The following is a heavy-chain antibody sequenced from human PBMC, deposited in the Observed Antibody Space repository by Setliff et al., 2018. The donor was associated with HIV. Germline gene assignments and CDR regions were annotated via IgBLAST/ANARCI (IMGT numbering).Heavy chain of an antibody. D-gene: IGHD3-3*01. J-gene: IGHJ4*02. V-gene: IGHV3-23*01. CDR3: WSGYTSGR. Sequence: PGGSLRLSCAASGFTFSTYAMGWVRQAPGKGLGWVSTVGAVGGPTHYAESVKGRFTISKDNAKSSLYLQMDSLRVEDTSVYYCWSGYTSGRWGQGTLVTVSS. CDR2: VGAVGGPT. CDR1: GFTFSTYA.